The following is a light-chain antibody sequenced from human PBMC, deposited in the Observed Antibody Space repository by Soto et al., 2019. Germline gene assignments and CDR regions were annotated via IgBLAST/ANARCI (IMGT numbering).Light chain of an antibody. CDR2: EVS. CDR3: SSYTSSSTWV. CDR1: SSDVGGYNY. V-gene: IGLV2-14*01. J-gene: IGLJ3*02. Sequence: QSALTQPASVSGSPGQSITISCTGTSSDVGGYNYVSWYQQHPGKDPKLMIYEVSNRPSGVSNRFSGSKSGNTASLTISGLQAEDEADYYSSSYTSSSTWVFGGVTKLTVL.